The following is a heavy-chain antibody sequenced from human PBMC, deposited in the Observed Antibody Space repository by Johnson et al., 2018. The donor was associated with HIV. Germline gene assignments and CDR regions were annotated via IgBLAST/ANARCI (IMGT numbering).Heavy chain of an antibody. CDR2: VSYDGTNE. CDR1: GFTFSSYA. CDR3: ARDRRSSFDI. D-gene: IGHD6-6*01. Sequence: QMQLVESGGGVVQPGRSLRLSCTASGFTFSSYAMHWVRQAPGKGLEWVAFVSYDGTNEFYADSVKGRFTVSRDSSKNTLFLQMNSLRAEDTAVYYCARDRRSSFDIWGQGTMVAVSS. J-gene: IGHJ3*02. V-gene: IGHV3-30*04.